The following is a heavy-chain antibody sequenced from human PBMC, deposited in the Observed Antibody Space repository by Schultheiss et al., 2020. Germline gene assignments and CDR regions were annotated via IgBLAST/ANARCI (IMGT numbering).Heavy chain of an antibody. CDR3: ARDDCSGGSCYFYYYGMDV. D-gene: IGHD2-15*01. Sequence: SETLSLTCTVSGGSISSYYWSWIRQPPGKGLEWIGYIYYSGSTNYNPSLKSRVTISVDTSKNQFSLKLSSVTAADTAVYYCARDDCSGGSCYFYYYGMDVWGQGTTVTVSS. CDR2: IYYSGST. J-gene: IGHJ6*02. CDR1: GGSISSYY. V-gene: IGHV4-59*12.